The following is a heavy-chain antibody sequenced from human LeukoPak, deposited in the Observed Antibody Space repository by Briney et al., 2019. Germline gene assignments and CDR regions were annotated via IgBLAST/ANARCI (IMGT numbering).Heavy chain of an antibody. V-gene: IGHV3-23*01. CDR1: GFTFSSYA. CDR3: AKLGHSSSSSPYY. Sequence: GGSLSLSCAASGFTFSSYAMSWVRQAPGKGLEWVSAISGSGGSTYYADSVKGRFTTSRDNSKNTLYLQMNRLRAEGTAVYDCAKLGHSSSSSPYYWGQGTLGTGSP. D-gene: IGHD6-13*01. CDR2: ISGSGGST. J-gene: IGHJ4*02.